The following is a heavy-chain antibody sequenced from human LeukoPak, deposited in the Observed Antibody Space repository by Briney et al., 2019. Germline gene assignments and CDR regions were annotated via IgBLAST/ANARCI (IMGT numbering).Heavy chain of an antibody. CDR1: GFTFSSYS. CDR2: ISSSSSTI. J-gene: IGHJ6*03. CDR3: ARVGFSSSWYSDYYMDV. D-gene: IGHD6-13*01. V-gene: IGHV3-48*01. Sequence: GGSLRLSCAASGFTFSSYSMNWVRQALGKGLEWVSYISSSSSTIYYADSVKGRFTISRDNAKNSLYLQMNSLRAEDTAVYYCARVGFSSSWYSDYYMDVWGKGTTVTVSS.